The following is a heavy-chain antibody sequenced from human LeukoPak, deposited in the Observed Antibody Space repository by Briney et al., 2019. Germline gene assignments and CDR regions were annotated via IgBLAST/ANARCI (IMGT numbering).Heavy chain of an antibody. D-gene: IGHD2-2*01. V-gene: IGHV4-39*07. CDR3: ARGQDIVVVPAAIWFDP. Sequence: KPSETLSLTCTVSGGSISSSSYYWGWIRQPPGKGLEWIGSIYHSGSTNYNPSLKSRVTISVDKSKNQFSLKLSSVTAADTAVYYCARGQDIVVVPAAIWFDPWGQGTLVTVSS. J-gene: IGHJ5*02. CDR1: GGSISSSSYY. CDR2: IYHSGST.